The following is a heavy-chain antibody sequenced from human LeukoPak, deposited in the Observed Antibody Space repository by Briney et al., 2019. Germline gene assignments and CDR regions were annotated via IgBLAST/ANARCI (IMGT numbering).Heavy chain of an antibody. Sequence: PGGSLRLSCAASGFTFSSYSMNWVRQAPGKGLEWVSSISSSSSYIYYADSVKGRFTISRDNAKNSLYLQMNSLRAEDTAVYYCARGVGSSWLNWFDPWGQGTLVTVSS. J-gene: IGHJ5*02. CDR1: GFTFSSYS. V-gene: IGHV3-21*01. CDR3: ARGVGSSWLNWFDP. CDR2: ISSSSSYI. D-gene: IGHD6-13*01.